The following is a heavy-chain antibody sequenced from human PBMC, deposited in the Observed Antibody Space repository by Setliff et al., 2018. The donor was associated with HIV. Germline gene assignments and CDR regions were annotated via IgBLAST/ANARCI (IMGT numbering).Heavy chain of an antibody. J-gene: IGHJ3*02. Sequence: ASVKVSCKASGYTFTSYGISWVRQAPGQGLEWMGWINPKSDGTNYAQKLQGRVTMTTDTSTSTAYMELRSLRSDDTAVYYCARVAWYYSFWSGLGDAFDIWGQGTMVTVSS. CDR2: INPKSDGT. CDR3: ARVAWYYSFWSGLGDAFDI. D-gene: IGHD3-3*01. V-gene: IGHV1-18*01. CDR1: GYTFTSYG.